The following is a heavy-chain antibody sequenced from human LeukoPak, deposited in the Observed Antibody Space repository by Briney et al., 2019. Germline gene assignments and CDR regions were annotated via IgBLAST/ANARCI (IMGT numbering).Heavy chain of an antibody. CDR3: ARARKVVVVAGWGAPDY. CDR2: ISSSSSYI. CDR1: GFTFSSYS. Sequence: PGGSLRLSCAASGFTFSSYSMNCVRQAPGKGLEWVSSISSSSSYIYYADSVKGRFTISRDNAKNSLYLQMNSLRAEDTAVYYCARARKVVVVAGWGAPDYWGQGTLVTVSS. V-gene: IGHV3-21*01. D-gene: IGHD2-15*01. J-gene: IGHJ4*02.